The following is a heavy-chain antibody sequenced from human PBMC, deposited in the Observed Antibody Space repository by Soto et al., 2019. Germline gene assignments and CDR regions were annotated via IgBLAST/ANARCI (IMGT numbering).Heavy chain of an antibody. D-gene: IGHD3-16*01. Sequence: SETLSLTCTVSGGSISSYYWSWIRQPPGKGLEWIGYIYYSGSTNYNPSLKSRVTISVDTSKNQFSLKLSSVTAAETAVYYCSRAYLGGSRLSSDAFDIWGQGTMVTVSS. CDR1: GGSISSYY. CDR2: IYYSGST. CDR3: SRAYLGGSRLSSDAFDI. V-gene: IGHV4-59*01. J-gene: IGHJ3*02.